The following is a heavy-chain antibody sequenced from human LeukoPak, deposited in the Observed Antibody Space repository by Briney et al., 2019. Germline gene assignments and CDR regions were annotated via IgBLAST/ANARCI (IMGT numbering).Heavy chain of an antibody. CDR1: GGSISAYD. Sequence: SETLSLTCTVSGGSISAYDWSWIRQPPGKGLEWIGNIYDSQISSYNPSLTGRVTIPLDTSQNQLSLDLSSVTAADTAVYYCARHSLVFYGSGSYFLNSMDVWGQGTTVTVSS. D-gene: IGHD3-10*01. J-gene: IGHJ6*02. V-gene: IGHV4-59*08. CDR3: ARHSLVFYGSGSYFLNSMDV. CDR2: IYDSQIS.